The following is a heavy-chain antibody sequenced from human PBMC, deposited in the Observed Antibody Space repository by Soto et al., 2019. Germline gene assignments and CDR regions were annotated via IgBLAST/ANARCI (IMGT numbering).Heavy chain of an antibody. CDR1: GGTFSNYV. CDR2: IIPISGAA. V-gene: IGHV1-69*06. J-gene: IGHJ4*02. CDR3: ARDMTRTVVPYFDF. Sequence: SVKVSCKSSGGTFSNYVVNWVRQAPGQGLEWMGRIIPISGAANYAQKFQGRVTITADKSTSTYYMELSSLRSEDTAVYYCARDMTRTVVPYFDFWGKGTLVTVSS. D-gene: IGHD1-7*01.